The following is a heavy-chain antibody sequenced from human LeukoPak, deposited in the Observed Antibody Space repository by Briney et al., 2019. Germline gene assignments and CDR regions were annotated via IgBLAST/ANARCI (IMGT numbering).Heavy chain of an antibody. CDR2: INPNSGGT. CDR1: GYTFTGYY. V-gene: IGHV1-2*06. J-gene: IGHJ4*02. D-gene: IGHD6-19*01. CDR3: AREDSSGWYYPDY. Sequence: ASVKVSCKASGYTFTGYYMDWVQQAPGQGLEWIGRINPNSGGTNYAQKFQGRVTMTRDTTISTAYMELSRLRSDDTAVYYCAREDSSGWYYPDYWGPGTLVTVSS.